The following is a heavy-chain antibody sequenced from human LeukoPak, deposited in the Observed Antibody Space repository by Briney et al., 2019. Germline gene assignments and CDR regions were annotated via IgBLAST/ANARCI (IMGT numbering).Heavy chain of an antibody. V-gene: IGHV3-53*05. CDR2: LYSDGNT. J-gene: IGHJ4*02. CDR3: AKGQSDDGTGYTFDY. Sequence: PGGSLRLSCAASGFTVITNDMTWVRQAPGKGLEWVSVLYSDGNTKYADSVQGRFTISRDNAKNSLYLQMNSLRAEDMALYYCAKGQSDDGTGYTFDYWGQGTLVTVSS. CDR1: GFTVITND. D-gene: IGHD3-22*01.